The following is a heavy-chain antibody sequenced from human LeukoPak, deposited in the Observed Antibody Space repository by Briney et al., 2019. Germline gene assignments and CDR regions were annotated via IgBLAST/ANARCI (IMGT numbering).Heavy chain of an antibody. J-gene: IGHJ6*02. Sequence: GGSLRLSCAASGFTFSSYAMSWVRQAPGKGLEWVAAISGSGGSTYYADSVKGRFTISRDNSKNTLSLQMNSLRAEDTAVYYCAKASIYVYYGMDVWGQGTTVIVSS. CDR2: ISGSGGST. D-gene: IGHD3-16*02. V-gene: IGHV3-23*01. CDR3: AKASIYVYYGMDV. CDR1: GFTFSSYA.